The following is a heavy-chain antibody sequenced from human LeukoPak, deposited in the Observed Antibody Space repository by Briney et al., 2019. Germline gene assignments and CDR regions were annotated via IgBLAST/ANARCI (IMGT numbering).Heavy chain of an antibody. CDR3: AIIGELLWFGELLSRDAFDI. D-gene: IGHD3-10*01. V-gene: IGHV3-48*03. J-gene: IGHJ3*02. CDR1: GFTFSSYE. CDR2: ISSSGSTI. Sequence: GGSLRLSCAASGFTFSSYEMNWVRQAPGKGLEWVSYISSSGSTIYYADSVKGRFTISRDNSKNTLYLQMNSLRAEDTAVYYCAIIGELLWFGELLSRDAFDIWGQGTMVTVSS.